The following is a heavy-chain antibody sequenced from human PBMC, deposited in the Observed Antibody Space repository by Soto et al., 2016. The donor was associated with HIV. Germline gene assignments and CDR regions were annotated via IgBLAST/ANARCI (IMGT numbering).Heavy chain of an antibody. D-gene: IGHD6-13*01. CDR2: IYSGGST. J-gene: IGHJ4*02. V-gene: IGHV3-53*02. CDR3: ASLIAAADFDY. Sequence: EVQLVETGGALIQPGGSLRLSCAASGFTVSSNYMSWVRQAPGKGLEWVSVIYSGGSTYYADSVKGRFTISRDNSKNTLYLQMNNLRVEDTAVYYCASLIAAADFDYWGQGTLVTVSS. CDR1: GFTVSSNY.